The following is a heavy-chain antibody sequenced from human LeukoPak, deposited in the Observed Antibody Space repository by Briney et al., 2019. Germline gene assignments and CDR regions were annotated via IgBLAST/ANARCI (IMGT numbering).Heavy chain of an antibody. D-gene: IGHD5-24*01. V-gene: IGHV3-33*01. CDR3: ARDTRGDGYNYDYYFDY. Sequence: GGSLRLSCAASGFTFSRHGMHWVRQAPGKGLEWVAVIWYDGGNKYYANSVKGRFTISRDNSKNTLYLQVGSLSAEDMAVYYCARDTRGDGYNYDYYFDYWGQGTLVTVSS. J-gene: IGHJ4*02. CDR2: IWYDGGNK. CDR1: GFTFSRHG.